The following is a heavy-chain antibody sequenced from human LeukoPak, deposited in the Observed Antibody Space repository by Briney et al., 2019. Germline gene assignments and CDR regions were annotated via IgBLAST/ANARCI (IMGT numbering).Heavy chain of an antibody. J-gene: IGHJ4*02. V-gene: IGHV1-46*01. CDR2: INPTGGST. CDR3: ARVPDSSSWYYYYYFDY. D-gene: IGHD6-13*01. CDR1: GYTFTNYY. Sequence: ASVKVSCKASGYTFTNYYLHWVRQAPGQGLEWMGIINPTGGSTSYAQRFQGRVTITRDTSASTAYMELSSLRSEDTAVYYCARVPDSSSWYYYYYFDYWGQGTLVTASS.